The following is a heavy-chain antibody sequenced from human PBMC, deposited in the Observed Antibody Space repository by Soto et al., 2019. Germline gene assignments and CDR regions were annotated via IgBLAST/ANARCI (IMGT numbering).Heavy chain of an antibody. J-gene: IGHJ4*02. CDR2: VNPSGYTS. CDR1: GYTFTNYY. D-gene: IGHD5-18*01. Sequence: QVQMVQSGSEVKKPGASVKISCKASGYTFTNYYIHWVRQAPGQGLEWIGIVNPSGYTSTLAQKFQGRLTMTSDTSTSTVYMGLGSLTSEDTAVYYCARDLHGAFTTMVYWGQGTLVTVSS. V-gene: IGHV1-46*01. CDR3: ARDLHGAFTTMVY.